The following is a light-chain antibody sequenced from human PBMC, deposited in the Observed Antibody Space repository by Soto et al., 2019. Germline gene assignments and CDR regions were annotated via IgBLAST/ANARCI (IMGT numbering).Light chain of an antibody. J-gene: IGKJ5*01. CDR3: QHDDSFHPIT. CDR1: EDISTW. V-gene: IGKV1-12*01. CDR2: AAS. Sequence: ITQSPSHVPGSVANTIPISYLSSEDISTWLAWYQQKPGKAHPLLIYAASTLQSGVPPRFSGSGSGTDFTLTISSLQPEDLATYYCQHDDSFHPITSAQGTRVEIK.